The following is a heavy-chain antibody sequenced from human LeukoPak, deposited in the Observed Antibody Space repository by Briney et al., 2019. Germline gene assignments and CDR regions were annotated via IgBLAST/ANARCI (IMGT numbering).Heavy chain of an antibody. CDR2: ISWNSGSI. J-gene: IGHJ4*02. V-gene: IGHV3-9*03. CDR1: GFTFDDYA. CDR3: AKDIRKDYYDSRGLFDY. Sequence: GGSLRLSCAASGFTFDDYAMHWVRQAPGKGLEWVSGISWNSGSIGYADSVKGRFTISRDNAKSSLYLQMNSLRAEDMALYYCAKDIRKDYYDSRGLFDYWGQGTLVTVSS. D-gene: IGHD3-22*01.